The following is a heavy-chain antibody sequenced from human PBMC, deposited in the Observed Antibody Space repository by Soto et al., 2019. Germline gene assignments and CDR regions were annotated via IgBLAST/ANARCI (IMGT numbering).Heavy chain of an antibody. Sequence: SETLSLTCAVSGGSISSGGYSWSWIRQPPGKGLEWIGYIYHSGSTYYSSSLNSRVTISVDRSKNQLFLKLSSVTAADTAVYYCARVPTPWGQGTLVTVS. V-gene: IGHV4-30-2*01. CDR3: ARVPTP. D-gene: IGHD2-2*01. CDR2: IYHSGST. J-gene: IGHJ5*02. CDR1: GGSISSGGYS.